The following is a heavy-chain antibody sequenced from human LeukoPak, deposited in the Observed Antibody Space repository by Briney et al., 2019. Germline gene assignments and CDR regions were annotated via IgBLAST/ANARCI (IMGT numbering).Heavy chain of an antibody. CDR1: EFVFSSHA. D-gene: IGHD5-24*01. V-gene: IGHV3-21*01. Sequence: GGSLRLSCVASEFVFSSHAMIWVRQAPGKGLEWISSITSSSSHIFYADSVKGRFTISRDNAKNSLYLQMNSLRAEDTAVYYCARDEIKNYYYYGMDVWGQGTTVTVSS. CDR3: ARDEIKNYYYYGMDV. CDR2: ITSSSSHI. J-gene: IGHJ6*02.